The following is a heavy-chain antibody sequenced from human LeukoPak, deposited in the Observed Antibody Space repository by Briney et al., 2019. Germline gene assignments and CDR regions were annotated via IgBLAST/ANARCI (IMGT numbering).Heavy chain of an antibody. D-gene: IGHD2-15*01. V-gene: IGHV3-30*18. Sequence: GGSLRLSCAASGFTFSSYGMHWVRQAPGKGLEWVAVISYDGSNKYYGDSVKGRFTISRDNSKNTLYLQMNSLRAEDTAVYYCAKDASWSSGSTLDYWGQGTLVTVSS. J-gene: IGHJ4*02. CDR1: GFTFSSYG. CDR3: AKDASWSSGSTLDY. CDR2: ISYDGSNK.